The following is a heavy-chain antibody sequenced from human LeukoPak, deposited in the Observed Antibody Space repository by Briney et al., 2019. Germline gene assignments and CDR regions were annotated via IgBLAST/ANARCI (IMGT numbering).Heavy chain of an antibody. CDR2: IRYDGSNE. CDR1: GFTFSSYG. CDR3: ASAGYSSSWYHY. D-gene: IGHD6-13*01. V-gene: IGHV3-30*02. J-gene: IGHJ4*02. Sequence: GGSLRLSCAASGFTFSSYGMHWVRQAPGKGLEWVSFIRYDGSNEYYADSVRGRFTISRDNSKNTLYLQMNSLRAEDTAVYYCASAGYSSSWYHYWGQGTLVTVSS.